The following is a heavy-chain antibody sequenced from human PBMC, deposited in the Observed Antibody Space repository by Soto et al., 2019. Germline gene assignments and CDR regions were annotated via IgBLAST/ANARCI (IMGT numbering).Heavy chain of an antibody. Sequence: SETLSLTCAVYGGSFSGYCWSWIRQPPGKGLEWIGAISYGGSTYHNPSLRSRVTISVDTSKSQFSLDLTSVTAADTAVYYCARHRRETGTYAQPLDYWGQGTLVTVSS. CDR3: ARHRRETGTYAQPLDY. D-gene: IGHD1-1*01. V-gene: IGHV4-34*01. J-gene: IGHJ4*02. CDR2: ISYGGST. CDR1: GGSFSGYC.